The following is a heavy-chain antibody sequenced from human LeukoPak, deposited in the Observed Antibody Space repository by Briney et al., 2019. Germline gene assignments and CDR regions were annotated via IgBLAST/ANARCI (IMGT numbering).Heavy chain of an antibody. CDR2: IYPKSGAT. CDR3: ARRGIPVAGTAYFDP. J-gene: IGHJ2*01. Sequence: ASVKVSCKASGYSFTGYYMHWVRQAPGQGLEWMGWIYPKSGATNYAQKFRGRVTMSRDTSINTVYMEVTRLRSDDTAMYYCARRGIPVAGTAYFDPWGRGTLVTVSS. CDR1: GYSFTGYY. V-gene: IGHV1-2*02. D-gene: IGHD6-19*01.